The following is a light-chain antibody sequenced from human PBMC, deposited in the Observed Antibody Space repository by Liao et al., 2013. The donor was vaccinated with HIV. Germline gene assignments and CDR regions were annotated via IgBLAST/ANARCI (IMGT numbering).Light chain of an antibody. V-gene: IGLV3-21*01. CDR1: NIGSKS. J-gene: IGLJ3*02. Sequence: SYELTQPPSVSVAPGKTARITCGGNNIGSKSVHWYQREPGQAPVLVIYYDSDRPSGIPERFSGSNSGNTATLTISGTQAMDEADYFCQAWDSSTWVFGGGTKLTVL. CDR3: QAWDSSTWV. CDR2: YDS.